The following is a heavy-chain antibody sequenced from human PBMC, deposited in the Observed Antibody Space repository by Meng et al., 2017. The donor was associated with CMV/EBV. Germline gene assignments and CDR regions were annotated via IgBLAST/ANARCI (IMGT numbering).Heavy chain of an antibody. CDR1: GVSISSYY. CDR3: ARVLRWNGGIDY. V-gene: IGHV4-4*07. J-gene: IGHJ4*02. CDR2: IYTSGST. Sequence: LLGSGPGLVKPSDPLSPPCPVSGVSISSYYWGWNRQPAGKGLEWIGRIYTSGSTNYNPSLKSRVTMSVDTSKNQFSLKLSSVTAADTAVYYCARVLRWNGGIDYWGQGTLVTVSS. D-gene: IGHD4-23*01.